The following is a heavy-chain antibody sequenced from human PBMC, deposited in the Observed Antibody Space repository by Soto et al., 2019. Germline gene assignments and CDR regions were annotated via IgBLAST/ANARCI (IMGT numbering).Heavy chain of an antibody. CDR2: IVVGSGNT. J-gene: IGHJ6*03. CDR1: GFTFTSSA. V-gene: IGHV1-58*02. CDR3: AAAPTPSRQLVVAGYYYYYMDV. D-gene: IGHD6-13*01. Sequence: QMQLVQTGPEVKKPGTSVKVSCKASGFTFTSSAMQWVRQARGQRLEWIGWIVVGSGNTNYAQKFQERVTITRDMSTSTAYMELSSLRTEDTAVYYCAAAPTPSRQLVVAGYYYYYMDVWGKGTTVTVSS.